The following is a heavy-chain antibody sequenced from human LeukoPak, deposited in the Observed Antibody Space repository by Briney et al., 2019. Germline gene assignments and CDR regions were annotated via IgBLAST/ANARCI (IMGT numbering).Heavy chain of an antibody. V-gene: IGHV1-2*02. CDR2: INPNSGGT. Sequence: ASVKVSWKASGYTFTGYYMHWVRQAPGQGLEWMGWINPNSGGTNYAQKFQGRVTMTRDTSISTAYMELSRLRSDDTAVYYCARGGGSRSWPRSYYYYYMDVWGKGTTVTVSS. CDR1: GYTFTGYY. J-gene: IGHJ6*03. D-gene: IGHD6-13*01. CDR3: ARGGGSRSWPRSYYYYYMDV.